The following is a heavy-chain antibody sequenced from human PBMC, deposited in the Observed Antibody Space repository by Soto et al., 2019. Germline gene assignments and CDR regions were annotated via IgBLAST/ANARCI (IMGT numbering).Heavy chain of an antibody. CDR2: ISAYNGNT. CDR1: GYTFTSYG. Sequence: QVQLVQSGAEVKKPGASVKVSCKASGYTFTSYGISWVRQAPGQGLEWMGWISAYNGNTNYAQKLQGRVTMTTDTXXRXAXMALRSLRSDETAVYYCARDSITFGGVIAPPAGWGYWGQGTLVTVSS. D-gene: IGHD3-16*02. J-gene: IGHJ4*02. CDR3: ARDSITFGGVIAPPAGWGY. V-gene: IGHV1-18*01.